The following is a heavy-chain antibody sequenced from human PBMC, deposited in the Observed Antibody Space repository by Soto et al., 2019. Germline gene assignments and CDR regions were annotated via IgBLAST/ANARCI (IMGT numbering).Heavy chain of an antibody. Sequence: WASVKVSCKASGDTFSHYGITWVRQAPGQGLEWMGVIVPIFGIANYAQRFQGRVTITADESTSTAYMQLSSLTSEDTAVYYCAVGTTYGPNWFDPWGQGTLVTVSS. CDR1: GDTFSHYG. CDR2: IVPIFGIA. V-gene: IGHV1-69*13. J-gene: IGHJ5*02. CDR3: AVGTTYGPNWFDP. D-gene: IGHD3-10*01.